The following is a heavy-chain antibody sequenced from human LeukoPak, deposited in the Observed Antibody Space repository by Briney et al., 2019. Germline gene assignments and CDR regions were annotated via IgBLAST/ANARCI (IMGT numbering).Heavy chain of an antibody. CDR3: ARGYCSGGSYPARIDP. D-gene: IGHD2-15*01. V-gene: IGHV1-2*02. J-gene: IGHJ5*02. Sequence: GASVKVSCKASGYTFTGYYMHWVRQAPGQGLEWMGWINPNSGGTNYAQKFQGRVTMTRDTSISTAYMELSRLRSDDTAVYYCARGYCSGGSYPARIDPWGQGTLVTVSS. CDR1: GYTFTGYY. CDR2: INPNSGGT.